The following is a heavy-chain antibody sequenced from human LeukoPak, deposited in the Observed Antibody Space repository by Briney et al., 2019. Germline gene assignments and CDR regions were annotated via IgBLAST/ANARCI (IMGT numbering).Heavy chain of an antibody. V-gene: IGHV3-7*01. CDR1: GFSFSTDW. D-gene: IGHD2-2*03. CDR3: ATSGYSYALNY. J-gene: IGHJ1*01. CDR2: IKGDESEK. Sequence: QPGGSLRLSCAASGFSFSTDWMTWVRQAPGKGLEWVANIKGDESEKYYVDSVMGRFTISRDNAKNSLYLQMNSLRAEDMAVYYRATSGYSYALNYWGQGTLVTVSS.